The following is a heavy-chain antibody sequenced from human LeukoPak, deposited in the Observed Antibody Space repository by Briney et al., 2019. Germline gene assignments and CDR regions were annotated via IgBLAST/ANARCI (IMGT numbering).Heavy chain of an antibody. CDR2: ISFSVNTK. CDR1: GFTFSDFY. CDR3: ARGAYSSGWAYFDH. D-gene: IGHD6-19*01. V-gene: IGHV3-11*04. Sequence: GGSLRLSCAASGFTFSDFYMSWIRQAPGKGLEWVSYISFSVNTKYYGDSVKGRFTISRDNAKNSLYLHMDSLRAEDTAVYYCARGAYSSGWAYFDHWGQGTLVTVSS. J-gene: IGHJ4*02.